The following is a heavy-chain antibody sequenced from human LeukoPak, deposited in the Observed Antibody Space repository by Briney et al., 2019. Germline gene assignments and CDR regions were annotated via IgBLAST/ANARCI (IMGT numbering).Heavy chain of an antibody. CDR3: ARDRTGTGYMDV. J-gene: IGHJ6*03. CDR2: IYYSGST. Sequence: SETLSLTCTVSGGSISSYYWSWIRQPPGKGLEWIGYIYYSGSTNYNPSLKSRVTISVDTSKNQFSLKLSSVTAADTAVYYCARDRTGTGYMDVWGKGTTVTVSS. CDR1: GGSISSYY. V-gene: IGHV4-59*01. D-gene: IGHD1/OR15-1a*01.